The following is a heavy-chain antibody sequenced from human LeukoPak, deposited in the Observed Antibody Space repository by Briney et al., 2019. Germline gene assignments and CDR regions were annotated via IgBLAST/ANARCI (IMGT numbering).Heavy chain of an antibody. J-gene: IGHJ4*02. CDR3: AKDLAVAGAFDF. CDR1: GFTFDTYN. V-gene: IGHV3-30*18. D-gene: IGHD6-19*01. Sequence: GGSLRLSCAASGFTFDTYNFNWVRQAPGKGLEWVAVISYEGSEKYYADSVKGRFTISRDNFKNTLYVQMNSLRAEDTAVYYCAKDLAVAGAFDFWGQGTLVTVSS. CDR2: ISYEGSEK.